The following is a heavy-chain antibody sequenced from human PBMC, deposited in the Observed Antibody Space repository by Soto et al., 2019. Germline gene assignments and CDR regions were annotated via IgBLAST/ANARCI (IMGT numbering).Heavy chain of an antibody. CDR2: IGTSGTPT. J-gene: IGHJ6*01. Sequence: XVSLRLSCIASGFTFRNYSMAWVRQAPGEDLEWVSAIGTSGTPTLYADSVKSRFSISRDDSRNTVSLQMNSLGVEDTATYYCTRILWSSRRDALDIWGQGTTVTVSS. D-gene: IGHD2-21*01. V-gene: IGHV3-23*01. CDR1: GFTFRNYS. CDR3: TRILWSSRRDALDI.